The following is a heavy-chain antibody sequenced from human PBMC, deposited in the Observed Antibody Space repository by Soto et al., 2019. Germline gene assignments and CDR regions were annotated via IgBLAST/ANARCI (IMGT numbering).Heavy chain of an antibody. V-gene: IGHV3-30-3*01. CDR1: GFTFSSYA. J-gene: IGHJ4*02. D-gene: IGHD6-13*01. Sequence: GGSLRLSCAASGFTFSSYAVHRVRQAPGKGLEWVAVISYDGSNKYYADSVKGRFTITRDNSKNTLYLQMNSLRAEDTAVYYCARDSAAAEADYWSQGT. CDR2: ISYDGSNK. CDR3: ARDSAAAEADY.